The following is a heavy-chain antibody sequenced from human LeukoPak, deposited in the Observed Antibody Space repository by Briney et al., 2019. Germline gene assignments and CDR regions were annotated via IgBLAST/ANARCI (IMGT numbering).Heavy chain of an antibody. CDR3: ARGWLAETTVVTPYNY. CDR2: IDTNTGNP. V-gene: IGHV7-4-1*02. D-gene: IGHD2-21*02. Sequence: ASVKVSCKASGYTFTNYTLNWVRQAPGQGLEWMGWIDTNTGNPTYAQGFIGRFVFSLDTSVTTAYLQISSLKAEDTAVYYCARGWLAETTVVTPYNYWGQGTLVTVSS. CDR1: GYTFTNYT. J-gene: IGHJ4*02.